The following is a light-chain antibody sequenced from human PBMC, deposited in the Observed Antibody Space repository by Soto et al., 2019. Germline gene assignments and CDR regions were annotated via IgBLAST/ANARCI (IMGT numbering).Light chain of an antibody. Sequence: DIQMNQSPSSLSASVGDRVTITCRASQSIRSYLNWYQQKPGKAPKLLIYAASSLQSGVPSRFSGSGSGTDFTLTISSLQAEDFATYYCQQSDSTPRTFGQGTKVEIK. CDR1: QSIRSY. J-gene: IGKJ1*01. CDR3: QQSDSTPRT. CDR2: AAS. V-gene: IGKV1-39*01.